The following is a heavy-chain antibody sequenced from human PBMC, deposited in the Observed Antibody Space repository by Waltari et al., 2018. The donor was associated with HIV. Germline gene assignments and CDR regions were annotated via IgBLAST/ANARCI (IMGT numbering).Heavy chain of an antibody. V-gene: IGHV4-39*01. CDR1: GGSISSSSYY. D-gene: IGHD2-21*01. Sequence: QLQLQESGPGLVKPSETLSLTCPVSGGSISSSSYYWGWIRQPPGKGLEWIGSIYYSGSTYYNPSLKSRVTISVDTSKNQFSLKLSSVTAADTAVYYCARRGRSGGGGLGAFDIWGQGTMVTVSS. CDR2: IYYSGST. J-gene: IGHJ3*02. CDR3: ARRGRSGGGGLGAFDI.